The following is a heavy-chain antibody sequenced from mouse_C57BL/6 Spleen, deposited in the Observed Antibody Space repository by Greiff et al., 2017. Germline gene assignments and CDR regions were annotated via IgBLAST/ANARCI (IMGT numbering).Heavy chain of an antibody. J-gene: IGHJ2*01. Sequence: VQLQQSGAELVRPGTSVKVSCKASGYAFTNYLIEWVKQRPGQGLEWIGVINPGSGGTNYNEKFKGKATLTADKSSSTAYMQLSSLTSEDSAVYFCARELWDYFDYWGQGTTLTVSS. CDR1: GYAFTNYL. V-gene: IGHV1-54*01. CDR3: ARELWDYFDY. CDR2: INPGSGGT.